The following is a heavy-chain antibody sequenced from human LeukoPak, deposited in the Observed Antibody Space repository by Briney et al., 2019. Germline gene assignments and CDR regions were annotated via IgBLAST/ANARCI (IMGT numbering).Heavy chain of an antibody. CDR1: GYSFISYW. CDR2: IYPGDSDT. J-gene: IGHJ4*02. Sequence: GESLKISCKGSGYSFISYWIGWVRQTPGKGLEWMGIIYPGDSDTRYSPSFQGQVTISADKSISTAYLQWSSLKASDTAMYYCARQLLPSTHDPAFDYWGQGTLVTVSS. D-gene: IGHD1-1*01. CDR3: ARQLLPSTHDPAFDY. V-gene: IGHV5-51*01.